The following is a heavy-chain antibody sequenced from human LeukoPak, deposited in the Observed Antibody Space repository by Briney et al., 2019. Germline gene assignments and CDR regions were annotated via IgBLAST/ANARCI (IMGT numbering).Heavy chain of an antibody. J-gene: IGHJ4*02. CDR3: AASRDGYNYFDY. V-gene: IGHV3-66*01. CDR2: IYSGGST. D-gene: IGHD5-24*01. Sequence: PGGSLRLSCAASGFTVSSNYMSWVRQAPGKGLEWVSVIYSGGSTYYADSVKGRFTISRDNSKNTLYLQMNSLRAEDTAVYYCAASRDGYNYFDYWGQGTLVTVSS. CDR1: GFTVSSNY.